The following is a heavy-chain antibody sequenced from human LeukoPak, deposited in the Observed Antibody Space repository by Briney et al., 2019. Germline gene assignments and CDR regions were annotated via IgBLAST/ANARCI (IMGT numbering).Heavy chain of an antibody. D-gene: IGHD1-26*01. Sequence: GASVKVSCKASGYTFTGYYMHWVRQAPGQGLEWMGWINPNSGGTNYAQKFQDRVTMTRDTSISTAYMELSRLRSDDTAVYYCASYHGSYADAFDIWGQGTMVTVSS. CDR1: GYTFTGYY. V-gene: IGHV1-2*02. CDR3: ASYHGSYADAFDI. J-gene: IGHJ3*02. CDR2: INPNSGGT.